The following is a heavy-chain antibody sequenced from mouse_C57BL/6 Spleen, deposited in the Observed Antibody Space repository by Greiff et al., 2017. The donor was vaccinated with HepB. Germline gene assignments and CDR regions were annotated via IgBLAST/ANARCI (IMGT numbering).Heavy chain of an antibody. Sequence: EVHLVESGEGLVKPGGSLKLSCAASGFTFSSYAMSWVRQTPEKRLEWVAYISSGGDYIYYADTVKGRFTISRDNARNTLYLQMSSLKSEDTAMYYCTSPPFYYGYDDYAMDYWGQGTSVTVSS. D-gene: IGHD2-2*01. CDR2: ISSGGDYI. J-gene: IGHJ4*01. CDR1: GFTFSSYA. CDR3: TSPPFYYGYDDYAMDY. V-gene: IGHV5-9-1*02.